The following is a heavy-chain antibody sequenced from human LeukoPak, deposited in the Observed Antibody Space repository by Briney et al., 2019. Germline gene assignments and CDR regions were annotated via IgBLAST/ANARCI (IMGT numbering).Heavy chain of an antibody. CDR1: GYTFTSYG. J-gene: IGHJ6*03. CDR2: IIPIFGTA. CDR3: ARDSNLPRREEAYYYYYYYMDV. Sequence: GASVKVSCKASGYTFTSYGISWVRQAPGQGLEWMGGIIPIFGTANYAQKFQGRVTITADKSTSTAYMELSSLRSEDTAVYYCARDSNLPRREEAYYYYYYYMDVWGKGTTVTVSS. D-gene: IGHD1-26*01. V-gene: IGHV1-69*06.